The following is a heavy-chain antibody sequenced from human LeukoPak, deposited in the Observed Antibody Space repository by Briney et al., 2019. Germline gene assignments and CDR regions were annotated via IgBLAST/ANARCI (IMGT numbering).Heavy chain of an antibody. CDR1: GYTFTGYY. V-gene: IGHV1-2*02. CDR2: INPNSGGT. CDR3: ARDPFPYYYDSSGYYNY. Sequence: ASVKVSCKASGYTFTGYYMHWVRQAPGQGLEWMGWINPNSGGTNYAQKFQGRVTMTRDTSISTAYMELRSLRSDDTAVYYCARDPFPYYYDSSGYYNYWGQGTLVTVSS. D-gene: IGHD3-22*01. J-gene: IGHJ4*02.